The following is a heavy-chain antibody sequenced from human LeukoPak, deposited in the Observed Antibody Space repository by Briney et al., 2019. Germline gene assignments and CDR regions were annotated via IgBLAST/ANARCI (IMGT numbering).Heavy chain of an antibody. J-gene: IGHJ5*01. Sequence: SQTLSLTCAISGDTVSSNTAVWNCIRPSPWRGLESLGRTYYRSPWHTDYAVSVKSPITINPDTSKNHFSLHLKYVTPEDTAVYYSARSLPSEHTAVDSWGQGTLVTVSS. V-gene: IGHV6-1*01. CDR3: ARSLPSEHTAVDS. D-gene: IGHD1/OR15-1a*01. CDR1: GDTVSSNTAV. CDR2: TYYRSPWHT.